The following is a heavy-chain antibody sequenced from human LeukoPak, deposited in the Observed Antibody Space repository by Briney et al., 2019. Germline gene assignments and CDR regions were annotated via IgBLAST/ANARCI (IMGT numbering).Heavy chain of an antibody. Sequence: PGGSLRLSCAASGFTFSSYEMNWVRQAPGKGLEWVGRIKSKTDGGTTDYAAPVKGRFTISRDDSKNTLYLQMNSLKTEDTAVYYCTTDGVGIVGAEEDYWGQGTLVTVSS. V-gene: IGHV3-15*01. CDR1: GFTFSSYE. D-gene: IGHD1-26*01. CDR3: TTDGVGIVGAEEDY. J-gene: IGHJ4*02. CDR2: IKSKTDGGTT.